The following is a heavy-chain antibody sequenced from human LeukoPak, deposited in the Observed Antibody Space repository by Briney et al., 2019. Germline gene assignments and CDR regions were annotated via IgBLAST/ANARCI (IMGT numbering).Heavy chain of an antibody. V-gene: IGHV3-21*04. CDR1: GFTFSSYS. CDR2: ISSSSSYI. D-gene: IGHD3-10*01. CDR3: ARDFAEYYYGSGTVEY. Sequence: GGSLRLSCAASGFTFSSYSMNWVRQAPGKGLEWVSSISSSSSYIYYADSVKGRFTISRDNAKNSLYLQMNSLRAEDTAVYYCARDFAEYYYGSGTVEYWGQGTLVTVSS. J-gene: IGHJ4*02.